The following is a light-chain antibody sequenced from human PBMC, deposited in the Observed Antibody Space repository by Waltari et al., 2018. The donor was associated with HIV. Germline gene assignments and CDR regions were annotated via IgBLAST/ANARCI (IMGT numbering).Light chain of an antibody. CDR2: EVI. V-gene: IGLV2-11*01. CDR1: SSDVGGYDS. Sequence: QSALTQPRSVSGSPGQSVTISCTGTSSDVGGYDSVSWYLQHPGKVPKLIIYEVIKRPSGVPECFSGSTSGNTAYLTISVLQTEDDADYFCCSYAGTYTYVLFGGGTKLTVL. J-gene: IGLJ3*02. CDR3: CSYAGTYTYVL.